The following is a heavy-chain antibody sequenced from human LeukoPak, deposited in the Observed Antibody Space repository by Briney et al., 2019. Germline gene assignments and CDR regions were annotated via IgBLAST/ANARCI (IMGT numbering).Heavy chain of an antibody. D-gene: IGHD5-18*01. CDR1: GGSFSGYY. Sequence: SETLSLTCAVYGGSFSGYYWSWIRQPPGKGLEWIGEINHSGSTNYNPSPKSRVTISVDTSKNQFSLKLSSVTAADTAVYYCARAGGYSYGYSRGFGFDYWGQGTLVTVSS. CDR3: ARAGGYSYGYSRGFGFDY. J-gene: IGHJ4*02. V-gene: IGHV4-34*01. CDR2: INHSGST.